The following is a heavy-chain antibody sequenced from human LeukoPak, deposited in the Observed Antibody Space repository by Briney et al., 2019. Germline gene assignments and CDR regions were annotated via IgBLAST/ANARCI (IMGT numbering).Heavy chain of an antibody. J-gene: IGHJ5*02. CDR1: GYTFTGYY. CDR3: ASSIAAASGWFDP. Sequence: ASVKVSCKASGYTFTGYYMHWVRQAPGQGLEWMGWINPNSGGTNYAQKFQGWVTMTRDTSISTAYMELSKLRSDDTAVYYCASSIAAASGWFDPWGQGTLVTVSS. CDR2: INPNSGGT. D-gene: IGHD6-13*01. V-gene: IGHV1-2*04.